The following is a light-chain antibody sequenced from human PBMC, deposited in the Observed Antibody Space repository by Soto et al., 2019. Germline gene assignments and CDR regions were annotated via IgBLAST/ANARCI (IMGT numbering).Light chain of an antibody. CDR2: DVS. Sequence: QSALTQPRSVSGSPGQSVTISCTGTSSAVGGYNYVSWYQQHPGKAPQLMIYDVSKRPSGVPDRFSGSKSGNTASLTISGLQAEDEADYYCCSYAGSYTLYVFGTGTKLTVL. CDR3: CSYAGSYTLYV. J-gene: IGLJ1*01. CDR1: SSAVGGYNY. V-gene: IGLV2-11*01.